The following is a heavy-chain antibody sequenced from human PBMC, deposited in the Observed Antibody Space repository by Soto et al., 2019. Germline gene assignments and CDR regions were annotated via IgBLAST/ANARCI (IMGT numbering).Heavy chain of an antibody. D-gene: IGHD2-2*01. CDR1: GFAFNTYG. CDR2: INAGGRSA. CDR3: AKDRGCGSATCYQAD. V-gene: IGHV3-23*01. J-gene: IGHJ4*02. Sequence: PGGSLRLSCVASGFAFNTYGMSWVRQAPGQGLEWVSAINAGGRSAFYADSVKGRFIISRDNSKNTLFLQMNSLRAEDTAVYYCAKDRGCGSATCYQADWGQGTLVTVSS.